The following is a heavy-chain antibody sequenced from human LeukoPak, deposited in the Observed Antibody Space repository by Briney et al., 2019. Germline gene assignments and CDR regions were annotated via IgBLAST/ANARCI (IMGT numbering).Heavy chain of an antibody. CDR3: AGGGTTYYYDSSGYYYFDY. D-gene: IGHD3-22*01. CDR1: GGSISSYY. V-gene: IGHV4-59*01. Sequence: SETLSLTCTVSGGSISSYYWSWIRQPLGKGLEWIGYIYYSGSTNYNPSLKSRVTISVDTSKNQFSLKLSSVTAADTAVYYCAGGGTTYYYDSSGYYYFDYWGQGTLVTVSS. CDR2: IYYSGST. J-gene: IGHJ4*02.